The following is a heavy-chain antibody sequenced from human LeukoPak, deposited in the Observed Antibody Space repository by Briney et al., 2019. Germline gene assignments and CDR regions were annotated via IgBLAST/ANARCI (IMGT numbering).Heavy chain of an antibody. Sequence: GGSVRLSCAASGFTFSSYGMHWVRQAPGKGLEWVAVISYDGSNKYYADSVKGRFTISRDNSKNTLYLQMNSLRAEDTAVYYCAKGYTLSYDILTVDYWGQGTLVTVFS. D-gene: IGHD3-9*01. J-gene: IGHJ4*02. CDR2: ISYDGSNK. V-gene: IGHV3-30*18. CDR3: AKGYTLSYDILTVDY. CDR1: GFTFSSYG.